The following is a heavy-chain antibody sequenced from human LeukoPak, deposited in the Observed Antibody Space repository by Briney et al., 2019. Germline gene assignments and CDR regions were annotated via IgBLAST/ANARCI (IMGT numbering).Heavy chain of an antibody. CDR1: GYTFTSYG. CDR2: ISAYNGNT. J-gene: IGHJ5*02. V-gene: IGHV1-18*01. CDR3: ATCQSVATHWFDP. Sequence: ASVKVSCKASGYTFTSYGISWVRQAPGQGLEWMGWISAYNGNTNYAQKLQGRVTMTTDTSTSTAYMELSSLKSDDTAVYFCATCQSVATHWFDPWGQGSLVTVSS.